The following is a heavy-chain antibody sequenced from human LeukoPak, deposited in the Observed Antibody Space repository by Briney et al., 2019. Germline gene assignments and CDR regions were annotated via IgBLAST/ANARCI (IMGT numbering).Heavy chain of an antibody. CDR3: VRDLILVWTPGDDFDH. V-gene: IGHV3-74*01. D-gene: IGHD3-16*01. CDR1: GFTLSNYW. CDR2: INERATII. Sequence: PGESLRLSCAAPGFTLSNYWMHWVRQAPGKGLEWVSRINERATIISYADSVKGRFTTSRENARNTLYLQMNSLTAEDTAVYYCVRDLILVWTPGDDFDHWGQGTLVTVSS. J-gene: IGHJ4*02.